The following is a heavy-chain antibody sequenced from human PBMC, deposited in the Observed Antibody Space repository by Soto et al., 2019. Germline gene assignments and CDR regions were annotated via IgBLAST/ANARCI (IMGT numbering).Heavy chain of an antibody. V-gene: IGHV5-51*01. D-gene: IGHD2-15*01. CDR3: ARQEDNTYNGMDV. Sequence: EXLKISCKCSGYXFTTDLDAWVRHMPGKGLEFMGIIYPGYSDSRYSPSFQCQVTSSAYKSISASYRQWRILNASDTAMYYCARQEDNTYNGMDVWGQGNTVTVS. CDR2: IYPGYSDS. J-gene: IGHJ6*02. CDR1: GYXFTTDL.